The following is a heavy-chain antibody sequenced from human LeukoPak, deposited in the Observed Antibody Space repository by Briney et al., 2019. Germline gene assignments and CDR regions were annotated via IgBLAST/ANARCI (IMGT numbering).Heavy chain of an antibody. Sequence: SVKVSCKASGGTFCSYAISWVRQAPGQGLEWMGRIIPIFGTANYAQKFQGRVTITTGESTSTAYMELSSLRSEDTAVYYCARDLFTLNWFDPWGQGTLVTVSS. D-gene: IGHD2-15*01. CDR1: GGTFCSYA. CDR3: ARDLFTLNWFDP. V-gene: IGHV1-69*05. CDR2: IIPIFGTA. J-gene: IGHJ5*02.